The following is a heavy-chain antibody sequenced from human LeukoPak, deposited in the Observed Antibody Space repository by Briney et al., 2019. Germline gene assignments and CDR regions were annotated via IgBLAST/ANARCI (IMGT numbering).Heavy chain of an antibody. CDR2: ISSSSSYI. D-gene: IGHD3-3*01. J-gene: IGHJ6*02. V-gene: IGHV3-21*01. CDR3: ARDHYDFWSGYRSYNYYYYGMDV. CDR1: GFTFDDYA. Sequence: GGSLRLSCAASGFTFDDYAMHWVRQAPGKGLEWVSSISSSSSYIYYADSVKGRFTISRDNAKNSLYLQMNSLRAEDTAVYYCARDHYDFWSGYRSYNYYYYGMDVWGQGTTVTVSS.